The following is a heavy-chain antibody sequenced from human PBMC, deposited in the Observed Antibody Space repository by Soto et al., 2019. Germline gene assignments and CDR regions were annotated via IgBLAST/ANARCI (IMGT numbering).Heavy chain of an antibody. CDR2: IYYSGST. CDR3: ARGSGYCSGGSCYGGSGLYYYYYMDV. V-gene: IGHV4-59*01. Sequence: SETLSLTCTVSGGSISSYYWSWIRQPPGKGLEWIGYIYYSGSTNYNPSLKSRVTISVDQSKNQFSLELSSVTAADTAVYYCARGSGYCSGGSCYGGSGLYYYYYMDVWGKGTTVTVSS. J-gene: IGHJ6*03. CDR1: GGSISSYY. D-gene: IGHD2-15*01.